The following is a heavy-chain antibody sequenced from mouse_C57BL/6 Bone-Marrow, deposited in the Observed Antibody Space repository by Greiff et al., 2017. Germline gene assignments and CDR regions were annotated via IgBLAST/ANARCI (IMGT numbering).Heavy chain of an antibody. CDR1: GYTFTSYW. D-gene: IGHD2-4*01. CDR3: ARSSGLRFAY. Sequence: QVQLQQSGAELAKPGASVKLSCKASGYTFTSYWITWVKQRPGQGLEWIGDIYPGSGSTNYNEKFKSKATLTVDTSSSTAYMQLSSLTSEDSAVYYCARSSGLRFAYWGQGTLVTVSA. CDR2: IYPGSGST. V-gene: IGHV1-55*01. J-gene: IGHJ3*01.